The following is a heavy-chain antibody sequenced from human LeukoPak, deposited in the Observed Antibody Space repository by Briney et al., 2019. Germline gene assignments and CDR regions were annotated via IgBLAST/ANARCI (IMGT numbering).Heavy chain of an antibody. Sequence: PGGSLRLSCAASGFTFRRHWMSWVRQAPGKGPEWVANMRDDGSEEFYVNSVKGRFTISRDNAKNSLYLQMDSLRAEDTAVYYCARDLWLGERGLFFFEYWGQGALVTVAS. J-gene: IGHJ4*02. D-gene: IGHD3-22*01. CDR1: GFTFRRHW. CDR2: MRDDGSEE. V-gene: IGHV3-7*01. CDR3: ARDLWLGERGLFFFEY.